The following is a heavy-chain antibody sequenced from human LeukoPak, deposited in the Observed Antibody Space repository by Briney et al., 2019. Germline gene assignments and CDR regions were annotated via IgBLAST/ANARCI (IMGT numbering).Heavy chain of an antibody. J-gene: IGHJ4*02. Sequence: PGGSLRLSCAASGFTFSSYSMNWVRQAPGKGLEWVSYISSSSSTIYYADSVKGRFTIFRDNAKTSLYLQMNSLRAEETAVYYCARDSRTIFGVLTSWGQGTLVTVSS. CDR3: ARDSRTIFGVLTS. CDR1: GFTFSSYS. CDR2: ISSSSSTI. V-gene: IGHV3-48*01. D-gene: IGHD3-3*01.